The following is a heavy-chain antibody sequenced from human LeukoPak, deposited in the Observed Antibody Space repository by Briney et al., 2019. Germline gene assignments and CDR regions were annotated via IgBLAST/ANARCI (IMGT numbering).Heavy chain of an antibody. D-gene: IGHD3-10*01. Sequence: ASVKVSCKASGYTFTSYGIGWVRQAPGQGLEWMGWISAYNGNTNYAQKLQGRVTMTTDTSTSTAYMELRSLRSDDTAVYYCARTGVWFGEFGWFNPWGQGTLVTVSS. CDR2: ISAYNGNT. CDR3: ARTGVWFGEFGWFNP. V-gene: IGHV1-18*01. CDR1: GYTFTSYG. J-gene: IGHJ5*02.